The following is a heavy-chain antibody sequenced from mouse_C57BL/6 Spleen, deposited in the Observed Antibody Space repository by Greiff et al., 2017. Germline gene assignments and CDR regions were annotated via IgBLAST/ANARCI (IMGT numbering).Heavy chain of an antibody. CDR3: AWIYYGNYDAMDY. CDR1: GYTFTSYW. J-gene: IGHJ4*01. CDR2: IHPSDSDT. D-gene: IGHD2-1*01. Sequence: QVQLQQPGAELVKPGASVKVSCKASGYTFTSYWMHWVKQRPGQGLEWIGRIHPSDSDTNYNQKFKGKATLTVDKSSSTDYMQLSSLTSEDSAVYYCAWIYYGNYDAMDYWGQGTSVTVSS. V-gene: IGHV1-74*01.